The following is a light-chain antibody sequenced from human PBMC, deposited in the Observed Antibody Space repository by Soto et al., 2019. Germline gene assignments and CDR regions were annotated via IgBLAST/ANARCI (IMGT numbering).Light chain of an antibody. CDR2: DAS. Sequence: IQMTQSPSTLSASVGGRVTITCRASQSISDWLAWFQQKPGKAPKLMIYDASSLESGVPSRFSGSGSGTDFTLTISSLQPEDVATYYCQKYNSAPRTFGQGTKVDI. V-gene: IGKV1-5*01. CDR3: QKYNSAPRT. CDR1: QSISDW. J-gene: IGKJ1*01.